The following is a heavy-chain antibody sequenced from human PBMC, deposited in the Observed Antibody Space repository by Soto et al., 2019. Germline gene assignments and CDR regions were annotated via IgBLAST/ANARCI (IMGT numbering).Heavy chain of an antibody. CDR3: ARDQLYYNDISGRPLNAFDV. V-gene: IGHV3-48*01. Sequence: GGSQRLSCAASGFTFRDYDVNWVRQAPGKGLEWVSYIGIGSSTKYYADSVKGRFTISRDNAKNSLYLQMNSLRAEDTAVYYCARDQLYYNDISGRPLNAFDVWGQGTMVTVSS. D-gene: IGHD3-22*01. CDR1: GFTFRDYD. CDR2: IGIGSSTK. J-gene: IGHJ3*01.